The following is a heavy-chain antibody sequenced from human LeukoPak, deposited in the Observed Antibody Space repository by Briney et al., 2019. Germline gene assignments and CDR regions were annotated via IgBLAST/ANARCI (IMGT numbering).Heavy chain of an antibody. CDR1: GYTFTGPY. D-gene: IGHD4-23*01. J-gene: IGHJ4*02. Sequence: GASLKVSCKASGYTFTGPYIHWMRQAPGQGLEWMGWINPNSGATKYAQKFQGRVTVTRDTSTSTAYMELRSLRSDDTAVYYCARVEAGNSEVDDYWGQGTLVTVSS. CDR2: INPNSGAT. CDR3: ARVEAGNSEVDDY. V-gene: IGHV1-2*02.